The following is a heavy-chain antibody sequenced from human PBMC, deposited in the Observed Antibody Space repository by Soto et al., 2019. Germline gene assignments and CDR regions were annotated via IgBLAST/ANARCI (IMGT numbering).Heavy chain of an antibody. V-gene: IGHV4-34*01. CDR2: INHSGST. CDR1: GGSFSGYY. D-gene: IGHD6-13*01. J-gene: IGHJ5*02. Sequence: PSETLSLTCAVYGGSFSGYYWSWTRQPPGKGLEWIGEINHSGSTNYNPSLKSRVTISVDTSKNQFSLKLSSVTAADTAVYYCARGLLGYSSSWYGYWFDPWGQGTLVTVSS. CDR3: ARGLLGYSSSWYGYWFDP.